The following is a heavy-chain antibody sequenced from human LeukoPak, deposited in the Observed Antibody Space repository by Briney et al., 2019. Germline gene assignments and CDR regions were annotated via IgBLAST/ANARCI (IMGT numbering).Heavy chain of an antibody. J-gene: IGHJ6*02. CDR3: ARLRGGFGAHYYGMDV. CDR2: IYYSGST. D-gene: IGHD3-10*01. CDR1: GGSISSYY. V-gene: IGHV4-59*08. Sequence: SETLSLTCTVSGGSISSYYWSWIRQPPGKGLEWIGYIYYSGSTNYNPSLKSRVTISVDTSMNQFSLKLSSETAADTAVYYCARLRGGFGAHYYGMDVWGQGTTVTVSS.